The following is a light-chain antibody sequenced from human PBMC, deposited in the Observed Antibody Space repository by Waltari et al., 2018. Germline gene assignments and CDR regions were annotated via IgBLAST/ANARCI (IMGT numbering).Light chain of an antibody. CDR2: VNSDGSH. CDR3: QTGGFGIWV. CDR1: SGHSSYA. J-gene: IGLJ3*02. Sequence: QLMLTQSPSASASLGASVKLTCTLSSGHSSYAIAWHQQQPEKGPRYLTKVNSDGSHIKADGIPDRFSGSSSVAERYLTISSLQSEDEADYYCQTGGFGIWVFGGGTKLTVL. V-gene: IGLV4-69*01.